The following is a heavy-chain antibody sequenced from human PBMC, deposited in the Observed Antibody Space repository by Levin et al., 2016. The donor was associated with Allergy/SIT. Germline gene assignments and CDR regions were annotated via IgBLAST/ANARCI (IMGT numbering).Heavy chain of an antibody. CDR2: ISGSGGST. CDR3: AKIPTRYGGKMTGGPFDY. J-gene: IGHJ4*02. D-gene: IGHD4-23*01. V-gene: IGHV3-23*01. Sequence: VRQAPGKGLEWVSAISGSGGSTYYADSVKGRFTISRDNSKNTLYLQMNSLRAEDTAVYYCAKIPTRYGGKMTGGPFDYWGQGTLVTVSS.